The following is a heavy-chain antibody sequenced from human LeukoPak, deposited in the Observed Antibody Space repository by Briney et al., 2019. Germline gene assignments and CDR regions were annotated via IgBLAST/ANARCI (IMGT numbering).Heavy chain of an antibody. Sequence: PGGSLRLSCTASEFTYGMNWVRQAPGKGLECVSSISSSGSNTYYADSVKGRFTISRDNSKNMLYLQMNSLRADDTAIYYCAKTVVVITFRFDDWGQGALVTVSS. CDR3: AKTVVVITFRFDD. V-gene: IGHV3-23*01. CDR2: ISSSGSNT. CDR1: EFTYG. J-gene: IGHJ4*02. D-gene: IGHD2-21*01.